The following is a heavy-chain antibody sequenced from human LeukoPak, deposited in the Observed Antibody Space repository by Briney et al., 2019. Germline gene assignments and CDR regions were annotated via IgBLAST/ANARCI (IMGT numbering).Heavy chain of an antibody. V-gene: IGHV4-59*08. D-gene: IGHD5-24*01. CDR3: GRLGQPRATVNYYSMDV. J-gene: IGHJ6*02. CDR1: GDSISSYY. Sequence: KPSETLSLTCAVSGDSISSYYWSWIRQPPGKGLEWIGYIYYSGSTNYNPSLKSRVTMSVDMSKNQFSLKLSSVTAADTAVYYCGRLGQPRATVNYYSMDVWGQGTTVTVYS. CDR2: IYYSGST.